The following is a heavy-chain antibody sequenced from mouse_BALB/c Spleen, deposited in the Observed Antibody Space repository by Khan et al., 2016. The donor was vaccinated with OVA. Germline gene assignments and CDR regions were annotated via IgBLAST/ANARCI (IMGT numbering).Heavy chain of an antibody. D-gene: IGHD1-2*01. Sequence: EVELVESGGGLVQPGGSLKLSCAASGFTFSSYTMSWVRQTPEKRLEWVAYISYGGGSPYYPDTVKGRFTISRDNAKNTLYLQLSSLKSEDTAMYYCARPTTAGYYYAMDYWGQGTSVTVSS. CDR1: GFTFSSYT. CDR2: ISYGGGSP. V-gene: IGHV5-12-2*01. J-gene: IGHJ4*01. CDR3: ARPTTAGYYYAMDY.